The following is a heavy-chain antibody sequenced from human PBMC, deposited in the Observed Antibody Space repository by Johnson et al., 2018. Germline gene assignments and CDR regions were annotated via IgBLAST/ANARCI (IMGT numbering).Heavy chain of an antibody. CDR2: VHYSGNT. CDR3: ARGQGALYNYYMDV. D-gene: IGHD3-16*01. J-gene: IGHJ6*03. Sequence: QVQLQESGPGLVKPSETLSLTCTVSGSSMCNYYWTWIRQPPGKGLEWIGFVHYSGNTNYNPSLKSRVTISVDSSKTQFSLNVISMTAADTAVYYCARGQGALYNYYMDVWGKGTTVTVS. V-gene: IGHV4-59*01. CDR1: GSSMCNYY.